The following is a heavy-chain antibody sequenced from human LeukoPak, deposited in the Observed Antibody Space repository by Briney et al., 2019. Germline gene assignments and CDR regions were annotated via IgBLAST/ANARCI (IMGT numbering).Heavy chain of an antibody. CDR3: ASGAYGNWFDP. V-gene: IGHV4-4*09. CDR1: GGSITSYY. D-gene: IGHD4-17*01. J-gene: IGHJ5*02. Sequence: PSETLSLTCTVSGGSITSYYWSWIRQPPGKGLEWIGYIYTSGSTNYNPSLKSRVTISVDTSKNQFSLKLSSVTAADTAVYYCASGAYGNWFDPWGQGTLVTVSS. CDR2: IYTSGST.